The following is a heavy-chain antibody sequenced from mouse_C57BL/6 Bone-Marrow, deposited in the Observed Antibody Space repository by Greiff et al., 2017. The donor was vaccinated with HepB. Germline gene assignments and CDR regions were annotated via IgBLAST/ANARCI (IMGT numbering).Heavy chain of an antibody. V-gene: IGHV1-55*01. J-gene: IGHJ2*01. CDR1: GYTFTSYW. CDR3: ARDDGYFLYYFDY. CDR2: IYPGSGST. Sequence: QVQLQQSGAELVKPGASVKMSCKASGYTFTSYWITWVKQRPGQGLEWIGDIYPGSGSTNYNEKFKSKATLTVDTSSSTAYMQLSSLTSEDSAVYYCARDDGYFLYYFDYWSQGTTLTVSS. D-gene: IGHD2-3*01.